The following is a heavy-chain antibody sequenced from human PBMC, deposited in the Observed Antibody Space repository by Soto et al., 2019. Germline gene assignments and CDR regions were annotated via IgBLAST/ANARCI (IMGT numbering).Heavy chain of an antibody. V-gene: IGHV4-59*01. Sequence: PSDSLVLTFPYHGLSIPCYHWGWNVWAPRQGLEWIGYIYYSGSTNYNPSLKSRVTISVDTSKNQFSLKLSSVTAADTAVYYCARELPADSSGPDWFDPWGQGTLVTVSS. J-gene: IGHJ5*02. D-gene: IGHD3-22*01. CDR2: IYYSGST. CDR3: ARELPADSSGPDWFDP. CDR1: GLSIPCYH.